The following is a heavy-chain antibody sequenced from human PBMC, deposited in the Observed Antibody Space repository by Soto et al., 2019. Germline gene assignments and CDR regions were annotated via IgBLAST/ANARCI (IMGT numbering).Heavy chain of an antibody. Sequence: QVQLQQSGPGLVRPSQTLSLTCTVSGDSISSDYYHWTWIRQSPGKGLEWIGYIHHSGSILYNPSLKITVTISVETSKNQFSLHLNSVTAADTAVYLCAREDDGGDSLDVWGQGTTVTVSS. CDR1: GDSISSDYYH. J-gene: IGHJ6*02. CDR2: IHHSGSI. CDR3: AREDDGGDSLDV. D-gene: IGHD2-21*02. V-gene: IGHV4-30-4*08.